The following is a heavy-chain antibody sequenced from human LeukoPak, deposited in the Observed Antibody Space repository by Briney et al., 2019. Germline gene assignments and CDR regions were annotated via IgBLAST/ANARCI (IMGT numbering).Heavy chain of an antibody. CDR3: AKDRGATSNY. J-gene: IGHJ4*02. V-gene: IGHV3-30*18. CDR2: ISYDGSNK. CDR1: GFTFSSYG. Sequence: PGGSLRLSCAASGFTFSSYGMHWVRQAPGKGLDGVAVISYDGSNKYYADSVKGRFTISRDNSKNSLYLQMNSLRAEDTAVYYCAKDRGATSNYWGQGTLVTVSS. D-gene: IGHD5-12*01.